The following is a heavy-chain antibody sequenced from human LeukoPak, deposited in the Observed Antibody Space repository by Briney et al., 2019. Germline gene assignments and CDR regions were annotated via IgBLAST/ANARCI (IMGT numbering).Heavy chain of an antibody. J-gene: IGHJ3*01. D-gene: IGHD3/OR15-3a*01. CDR3: GRVSWDWANYPFDV. CDR2: ISSSSSYI. V-gene: IGHV3-21*01. Sequence: GGSLRLSCAASGFTFSSYSMNWVRQAPGKGLEWVSSISSSSSYIYYADSVKGRFTISRDNAKNSLYLQMNSVRAEDTAVYYCGRVSWDWANYPFDVWGQGTKVTVSS. CDR1: GFTFSSYS.